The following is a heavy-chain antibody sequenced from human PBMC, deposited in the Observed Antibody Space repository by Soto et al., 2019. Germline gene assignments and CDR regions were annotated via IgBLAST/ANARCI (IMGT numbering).Heavy chain of an antibody. D-gene: IGHD3-16*01. Sequence: SVKVSCKASGGTFSSYTISWVRQAPGQGLEWMGRIIPILGIANYAQKFQGRVTITADKSTSTAYMELSSLRSEDTAVYYCARDIGGGTYDYIWGSYAVYWGQGTLVTVSS. V-gene: IGHV1-69*04. CDR3: ARDIGGGTYDYIWGSYAVY. CDR1: GGTFSSYT. J-gene: IGHJ4*02. CDR2: IIPILGIA.